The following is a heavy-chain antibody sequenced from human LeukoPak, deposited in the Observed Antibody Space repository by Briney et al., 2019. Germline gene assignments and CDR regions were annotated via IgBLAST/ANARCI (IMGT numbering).Heavy chain of an antibody. CDR2: IYYSGST. D-gene: IGHD6-13*01. Sequence: SETLSLTCTVSGGSISSSSYYWGWFRQPPGKGLEWVGSIYYSGSTYYNPSLKSRVTISVDTSKNQFSLKLSSVTAADTAVYYCAREGTSSWRDYWGQGTLVTVSS. CDR1: GGSISSSSYY. CDR3: AREGTSSWRDY. V-gene: IGHV4-39*07. J-gene: IGHJ4*02.